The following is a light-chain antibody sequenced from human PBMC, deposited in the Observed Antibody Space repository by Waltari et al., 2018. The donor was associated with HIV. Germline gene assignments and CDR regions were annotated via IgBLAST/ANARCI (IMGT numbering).Light chain of an antibody. V-gene: IGLV2-14*03. J-gene: IGLJ2*01. CDR1: SRDVGGYRY. CDR3: SAYARSAAHVI. Sequence: QSALTQPASVSGSPGQSITISCSGTSRDVGGYRYVSCSQQHPGTAPKLAVFDVSNRPSGVSIRFSASRSGNTASLTISGLQTEDEGDYFCSAYARSAAHVIFGGGTKLTVL. CDR2: DVS.